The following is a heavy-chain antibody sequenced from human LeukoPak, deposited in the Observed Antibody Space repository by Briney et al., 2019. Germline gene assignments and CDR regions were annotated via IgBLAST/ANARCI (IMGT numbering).Heavy chain of an antibody. CDR3: ARIWFGELRVGMDV. CDR2: ISSSSSYI. V-gene: IGHV3-21*01. D-gene: IGHD3-10*01. Sequence: GGSLRLSCAASGFTFSSYSMNWVRQAPGKGLEWVSSISSSSSYIYYADSVKGRFTISRDNAKNSLYLQMNSLRAEDTAVYYCARIWFGELRVGMDVWGQGTLVTVSS. CDR1: GFTFSSYS. J-gene: IGHJ4*02.